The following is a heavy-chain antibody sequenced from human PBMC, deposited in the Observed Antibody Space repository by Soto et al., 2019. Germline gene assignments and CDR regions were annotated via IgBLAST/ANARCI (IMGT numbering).Heavy chain of an antibody. CDR1: GFTFSSYA. J-gene: IGHJ4*02. V-gene: IGHV3-30-3*01. Sequence: GGSLRLSCAASGFTFSSYAMHWVRQAPGKGLEWVAVISYDGSNKYYADSVKGRFTISRDNSKNTLYLQMNSLRAEDTAVYYCARDRMIVVPQPPDYWGQGTLVTVSS. CDR3: ARDRMIVVPQPPDY. D-gene: IGHD3-22*01. CDR2: ISYDGSNK.